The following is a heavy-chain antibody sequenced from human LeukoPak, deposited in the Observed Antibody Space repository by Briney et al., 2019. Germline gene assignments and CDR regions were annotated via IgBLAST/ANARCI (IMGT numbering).Heavy chain of an antibody. V-gene: IGHV3-30*02. Sequence: GGSLRLSCAASGFTLSSDGMHWVRQAPGKGLEWVAFIRYDGSNKYYADSVKGRFTISRDNSKSTLYLQMNSLRAEDTAVYYCAKGLIAVAGVIDYWGQGTLVTVSS. D-gene: IGHD6-19*01. CDR3: AKGLIAVAGVIDY. CDR1: GFTLSSDG. CDR2: IRYDGSNK. J-gene: IGHJ4*02.